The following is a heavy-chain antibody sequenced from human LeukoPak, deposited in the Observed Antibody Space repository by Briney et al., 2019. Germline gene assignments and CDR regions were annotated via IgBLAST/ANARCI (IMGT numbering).Heavy chain of an antibody. CDR3: ARGRYYDSSGYYSDY. J-gene: IGHJ4*02. CDR1: GGTFSSYA. Sequence: AASVKVSCKASGGTFSSYAISWVRQAPGQGLEWMGGIIPIFGTANYAQKFQGRVTIAADESTSTAYMELSSLRSEDTAVYYCARGRYYDSSGYYSDYWGQGTLVTVSS. D-gene: IGHD3-22*01. V-gene: IGHV1-69*13. CDR2: IIPIFGTA.